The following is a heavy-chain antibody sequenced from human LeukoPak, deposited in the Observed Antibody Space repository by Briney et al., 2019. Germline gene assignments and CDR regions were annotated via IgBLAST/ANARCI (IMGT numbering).Heavy chain of an antibody. D-gene: IGHD6-13*01. Sequence: SETLSLTCAVYGGSFSGYYWSWIRQPPGKGLEWIGEISHSGSTNYNPSLKSRVTVSVDTSKNQFSLKLSSVTAADTAVYYCARGPYKQQLVRRMKNWFDPWGQGTLVTVSS. CDR3: ARGPYKQQLVRRMKNWFDP. CDR2: ISHSGST. J-gene: IGHJ5*02. V-gene: IGHV4-34*01. CDR1: GGSFSGYY.